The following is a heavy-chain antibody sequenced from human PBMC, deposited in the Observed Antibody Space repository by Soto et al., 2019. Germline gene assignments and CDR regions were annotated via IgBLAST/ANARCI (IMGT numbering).Heavy chain of an antibody. CDR1: GFTFSSYG. Sequence: QVQLVESGGGVVQPGRSLRLSCAASGFTFSSYGMHWVRQAPGKGLEWVAVIWYDGSNKYHADSVKGRFTISRDNSKNTLYLQMNGLRAEDTAVNYCAREGSVGVHSGGQLDSWGHGPLVTVFS. D-gene: IGHD1-26*01. J-gene: IGHJ5*01. CDR2: IWYDGSNK. V-gene: IGHV3-33*01. CDR3: AREGSVGVHSGGQLDS.